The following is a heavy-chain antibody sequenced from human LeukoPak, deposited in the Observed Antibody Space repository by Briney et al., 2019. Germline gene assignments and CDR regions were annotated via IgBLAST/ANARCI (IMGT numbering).Heavy chain of an antibody. V-gene: IGHV3-30*18. D-gene: IGHD4-23*01. CDR1: GFTFSSYG. CDR3: AKDSLRWYSEALFDY. Sequence: PGGSLRLSCAASGFTFSSYGMHWVRQAPGKGLEWVAVISYDGSNKYYADSVKGRFTISRDNSKNTLYLQMNSLRAEDTAVCYCAKDSLRWYSEALFDYWGQGTLVTVSS. J-gene: IGHJ4*02. CDR2: ISYDGSNK.